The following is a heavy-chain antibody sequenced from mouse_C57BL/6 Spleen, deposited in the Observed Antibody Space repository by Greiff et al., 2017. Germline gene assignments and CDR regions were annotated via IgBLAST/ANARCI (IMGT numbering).Heavy chain of an antibody. V-gene: IGHV1-52*01. Sequence: QVQLQQPGAELVRPGSSVKLSCKASGYTFTSYWMHWVKQRPIQGLEWIGNIDPSDSETHYNQKFKDKATLTVDKSSSTDYMQLSSLTSEDSAVYYCARGGYRLFAYWGQGTLVTVSA. CDR2: IDPSDSET. J-gene: IGHJ3*01. D-gene: IGHD2-2*01. CDR3: ARGGYRLFAY. CDR1: GYTFTSYW.